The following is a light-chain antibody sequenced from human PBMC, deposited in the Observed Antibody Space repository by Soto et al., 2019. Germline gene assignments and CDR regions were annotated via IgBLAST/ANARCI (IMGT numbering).Light chain of an antibody. CDR1: QSVSRNY. Sequence: EIVLTQSPGTLSFSPGERASLSCRASQSVSRNYVAWYQLRSGQPPRLLIYDWSTRATGIPDRFSGSGSGADFTLTISRLEPGDFAVYFCQQYGRIPLTFGGGARVEIK. V-gene: IGKV3-20*01. CDR2: DWS. J-gene: IGKJ4*01. CDR3: QQYGRIPLT.